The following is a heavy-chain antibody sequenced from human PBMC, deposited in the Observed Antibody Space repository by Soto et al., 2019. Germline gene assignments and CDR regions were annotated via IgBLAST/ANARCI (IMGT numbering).Heavy chain of an antibody. CDR2: IKSNSDGGAT. Sequence: GGSLRLSCAASGFSFTNAWMNWVRQAPGKGLEWVGRIKSNSDGGATDYAAPVKGRFIISRDDSKNTLYLQMNSLKTDDTAVYYCTTVFDSSGPLWGQGTLVTVSS. D-gene: IGHD6-19*01. CDR3: TTVFDSSGPL. J-gene: IGHJ4*02. CDR1: GFSFTNAW. V-gene: IGHV3-15*07.